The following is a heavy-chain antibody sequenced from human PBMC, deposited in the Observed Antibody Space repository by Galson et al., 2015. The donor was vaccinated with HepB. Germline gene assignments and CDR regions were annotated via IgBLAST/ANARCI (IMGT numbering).Heavy chain of an antibody. V-gene: IGHV1-69*06. Sequence: SVKVSCKASGGTFSSYAISWVRQAPGQGLEWMGGIIPIFGTANYAQKFQGRVTITADKSTSTAYMELSSLRSEDTAVDYCARNRGRVKGPWELVSSSTFDYWGQGTLVTVSS. CDR1: GGTFSSYA. CDR3: ARNRGRVKGPWELVSSSTFDY. CDR2: IIPIFGTA. J-gene: IGHJ4*02. D-gene: IGHD1-26*01.